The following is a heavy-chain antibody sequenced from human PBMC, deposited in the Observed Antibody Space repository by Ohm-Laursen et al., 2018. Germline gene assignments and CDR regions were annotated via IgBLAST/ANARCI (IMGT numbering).Heavy chain of an antibody. D-gene: IGHD3-10*01. CDR1: GGSISSYY. V-gene: IGHV4-59*12. Sequence: PSETLSLTCTVSGGSISSYYWSWIRQPPGKGLEWIGYIYYSGSTNYNPSLKSRVTISVDTSKNQFSLKLSSVTAADTAVYYCARGNPLLGIDYWGQGTLVTVSS. J-gene: IGHJ4*02. CDR3: ARGNPLLGIDY. CDR2: IYYSGST.